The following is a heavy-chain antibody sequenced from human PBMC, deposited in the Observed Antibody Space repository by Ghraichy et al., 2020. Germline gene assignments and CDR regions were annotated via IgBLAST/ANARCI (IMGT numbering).Heavy chain of an antibody. V-gene: IGHV4-34*01. Sequence: SETLSLTCAVYGGSFSGYYWSWIRQPPGKGLEWIGEINHSGSTNYNPSFKSRVTISVDTSKNQFSLKLSSVTAADTAVYYCARGPARRGIAVAGHDLDYWGQGTLVTVSS. CDR3: ARGPARRGIAVAGHDLDY. CDR2: INHSGST. CDR1: GGSFSGYY. D-gene: IGHD6-19*01. J-gene: IGHJ4*02.